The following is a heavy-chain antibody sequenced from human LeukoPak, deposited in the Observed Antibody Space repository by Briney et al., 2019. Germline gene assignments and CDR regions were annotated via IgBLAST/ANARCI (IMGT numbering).Heavy chain of an antibody. D-gene: IGHD4-17*01. Sequence: SDTLSLTCAVSGGSISSSNWWSWVRQPPGKGLEWLGEIYHSGSTNYNPSLKSRVTISVDKSKNQFSLKLSSVTAADTAVYYCAREGTTVTTGALDYWGQGTLVTVSS. CDR1: GGSISSSNW. CDR3: AREGTTVTTGALDY. CDR2: IYHSGST. J-gene: IGHJ4*02. V-gene: IGHV4-4*02.